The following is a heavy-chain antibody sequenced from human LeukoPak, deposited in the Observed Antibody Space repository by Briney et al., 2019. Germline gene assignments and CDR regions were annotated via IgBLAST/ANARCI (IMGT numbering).Heavy chain of an antibody. CDR2: INHSGST. CDR3: AAYSSGYWDYYYMDV. CDR1: GGSFSGYY. Sequence: SETLSLTCAVYGGSFSGYYWSWIRLPPGKGLEWIGEINHSGSTNYNPSLKSRVTISVDTSKNQFSLKLSSVTAADTAVYYCAAYSSGYWDYYYMDVWGKGTTVTVSS. V-gene: IGHV4-34*01. D-gene: IGHD3-22*01. J-gene: IGHJ6*03.